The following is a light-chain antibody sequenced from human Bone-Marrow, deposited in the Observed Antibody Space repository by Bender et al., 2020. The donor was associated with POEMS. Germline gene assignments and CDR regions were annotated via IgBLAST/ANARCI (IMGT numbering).Light chain of an antibody. CDR2: NNS. V-gene: IGLV1-44*01. CDR1: SSKFGSYP. J-gene: IGLJ3*02. Sequence: QSVLTQPPSASGTPGQRVTISCSGSSSKFGSYPVNWYQQLPGADPKLVIFNNSQRPSGVPDRFSGSNSGTSASLAISGLLSDDEADFYCATWDDCLNGWVFGGGTKLTVL. CDR3: ATWDDCLNGWV.